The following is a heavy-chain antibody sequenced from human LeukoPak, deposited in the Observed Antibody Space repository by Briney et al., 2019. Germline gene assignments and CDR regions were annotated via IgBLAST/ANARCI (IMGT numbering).Heavy chain of an antibody. J-gene: IGHJ5*02. V-gene: IGHV1-8*01. D-gene: IGHD3-3*01. CDR2: MNPNSGNT. CDR3: ARVRTIFGQRKLFSPPTRTHNWFDP. CDR1: GYTFTSYD. Sequence: VASVKVSCKASGYTFTSYDINWVRQATGQGLEWMGWMNPNSGNTGYAQKFQGRVTMTRNTSISTAYMELSSLRSEDTAVYYCARVRTIFGQRKLFSPPTRTHNWFDPWGQGTLVTVSS.